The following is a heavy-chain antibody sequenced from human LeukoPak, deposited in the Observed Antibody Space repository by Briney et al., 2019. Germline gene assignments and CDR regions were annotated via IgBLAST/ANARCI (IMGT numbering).Heavy chain of an antibody. D-gene: IGHD6-13*01. CDR1: GGSFSGYY. V-gene: IGHV4-34*01. Sequence: PSETLSLTCAVYGGSFSGYYWSWIRQPPGKGLEWIGEINHSGSTNYNPSLKSRVTISVDTSKNQFSLKLSSVTAADTAVYYCASHTMGAAAGLFDYWGQGTLVTVSS. CDR3: ASHTMGAAAGLFDY. CDR2: INHSGST. J-gene: IGHJ4*02.